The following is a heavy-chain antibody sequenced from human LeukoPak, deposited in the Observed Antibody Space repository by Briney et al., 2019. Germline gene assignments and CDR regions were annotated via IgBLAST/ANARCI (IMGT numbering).Heavy chain of an antibody. V-gene: IGHV4-34*01. CDR2: INHSGST. CDR1: GGSFSGYY. CDR3: ARGSRIAVAGNRGRYYFDY. D-gene: IGHD6-19*01. J-gene: IGHJ4*02. Sequence: PSETLSLTCAVYGGSFSGYYWSWIRQPPGKGLEWIGEINHSGSTNYNPSLKSRVTISVDTSKNQFSLKLSSVTAADTAVYYCARGSRIAVAGNRGRYYFDYWGQGTLVTVSS.